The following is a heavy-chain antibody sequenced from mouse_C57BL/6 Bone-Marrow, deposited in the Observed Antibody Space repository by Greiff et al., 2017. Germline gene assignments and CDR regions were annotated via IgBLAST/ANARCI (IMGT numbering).Heavy chain of an antibody. CDR2: LAPSDSYT. J-gene: IGHJ2*01. D-gene: IGHD1-1*01. CDR1: GYTFTSYW. Sequence: VQLQQPGAELVRPGTSVKLSCKASGYTFTSYWMHWVKQRPGQGLEWIGVLAPSDSYTNYNQKFKGKATLTVDTSSSTAYMQRSSLTSEDSAVYYCARERVVAFDYWGQGTTLTVSS. CDR3: ARERVVAFDY. V-gene: IGHV1-59*01.